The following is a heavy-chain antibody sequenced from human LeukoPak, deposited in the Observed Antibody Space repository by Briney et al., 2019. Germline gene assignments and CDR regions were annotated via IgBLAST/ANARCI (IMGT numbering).Heavy chain of an antibody. J-gene: IGHJ6*03. CDR3: ARGVGYCSSTSCPPVPYYMVV. Sequence: ASVKVSCKASGYTFTGYYMHWVRQAPGQGLEWMGWINPNSGGTNYAQKFQGRVTMTRDTSISTAYMELSRLRSDDTAVYYCARGVGYCSSTSCPPVPYYMVVWGKGTTVTVSS. CDR1: GYTFTGYY. CDR2: INPNSGGT. V-gene: IGHV1-2*02. D-gene: IGHD2-2*01.